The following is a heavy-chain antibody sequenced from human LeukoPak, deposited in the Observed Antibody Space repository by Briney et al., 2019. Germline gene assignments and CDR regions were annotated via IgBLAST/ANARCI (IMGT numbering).Heavy chain of an antibody. CDR3: ARDSYSSSWYPSYYFDY. CDR2: IYYSGSI. D-gene: IGHD6-13*01. CDR1: GGSVSSDNYY. J-gene: IGHJ4*02. V-gene: IGHV4-39*07. Sequence: SETLSLTCTVSGGSVSSDNYYWGWIRQPPGKGLEWIGSIYYSGSIYYNPSLKSRVTISVDTSKNQLSLKLSSVTAADTAVYYCARDSYSSSWYPSYYFDYWGQGTLVTVSS.